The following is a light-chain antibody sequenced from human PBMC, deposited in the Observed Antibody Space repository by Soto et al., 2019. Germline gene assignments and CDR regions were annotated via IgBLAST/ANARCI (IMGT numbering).Light chain of an antibody. V-gene: IGLV8-61*01. Sequence: QTVVTQEPSFSVSPGGTVTLTCGLSSGSVSTSYYPSWYQQTPGQAPRTLIYSTNTRSSGVPDRFSGSILGNKAALTITGAQADDESDYYCVLHMGSGIAVFRGGTKLTLL. CDR1: SGSVSTSYY. CDR3: VLHMGSGIAV. CDR2: STN. J-gene: IGLJ2*01.